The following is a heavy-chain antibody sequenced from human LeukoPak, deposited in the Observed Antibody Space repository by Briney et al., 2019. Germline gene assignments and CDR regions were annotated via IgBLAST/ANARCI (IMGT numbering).Heavy chain of an antibody. J-gene: IGHJ6*03. CDR1: GGSFSGYH. V-gene: IGHV4-34*01. D-gene: IGHD2-21*01. Sequence: SETLSLTCAVYGGSFSGYHWSWIRQPPGKGLEWIGEINHSGSTNYNPSLKSRVTISVDTSKNQFSLKLSSVTAADTAVYYCARGLMWSGGVYYYYYYYMDVWGKGTTVTVSS. CDR3: ARGLMWSGGVYYYYYYYMDV. CDR2: INHSGST.